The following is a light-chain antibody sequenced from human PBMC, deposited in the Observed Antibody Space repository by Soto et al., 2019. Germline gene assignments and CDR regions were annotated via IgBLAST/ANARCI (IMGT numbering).Light chain of an antibody. V-gene: IGLV1-47*01. Sequence: QPVLTQPPSASGTPGQRVTISCSGSSSNIGSNYVYWYQQLPGTAPKLVIYRNNQRPSGVPDRFSGSRSGTSASLAISGLRSEDEADYHCAAWDDSLSGVVFGGGTQLTVL. J-gene: IGLJ2*01. CDR3: AAWDDSLSGVV. CDR1: SSNIGSNY. CDR2: RNN.